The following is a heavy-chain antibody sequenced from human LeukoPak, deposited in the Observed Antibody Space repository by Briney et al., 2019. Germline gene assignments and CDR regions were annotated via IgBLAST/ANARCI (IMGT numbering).Heavy chain of an antibody. CDR3: ARRVRSGSPFDY. D-gene: IGHD1-26*01. Sequence: PSETLSLTCTVSGVSVSIENYYWNWIRQPPGKGLEWIVYIYYSGSTNYNPSLRIRVTISVDTSKNQFSLKLSSVTAADTAVYYCARRVRSGSPFDYWGQGTLVTVSS. V-gene: IGHV4-61*01. CDR1: GVSVSIENYY. J-gene: IGHJ4*02. CDR2: IYYSGST.